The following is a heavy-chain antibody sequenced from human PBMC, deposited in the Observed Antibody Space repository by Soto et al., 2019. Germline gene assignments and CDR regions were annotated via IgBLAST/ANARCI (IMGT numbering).Heavy chain of an antibody. CDR1: GGSISSGDYY. V-gene: IGHV4-30-4*01. Sequence: SETLSLTCTVSGGSISSGDYYWSWIRQPPWKGLEWIGYIYYSGSTYYNPSLKSRVTISVDTSKNQFSLKLSSVTAADTAVYYCARVRLVITGGTYYYGMDVWGQGXTVTVYS. CDR2: IYYSGST. J-gene: IGHJ6*02. D-gene: IGHD3-9*01. CDR3: ARVRLVITGGTYYYGMDV.